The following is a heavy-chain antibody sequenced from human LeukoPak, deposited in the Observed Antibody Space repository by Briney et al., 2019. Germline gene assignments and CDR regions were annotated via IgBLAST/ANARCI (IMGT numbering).Heavy chain of an antibody. Sequence: SETLSLTCAVSGGSISSSNWWSWVRQPPGKGLEWIGEIYHSGNTNYNPSLKSRVTISVDTSKNQFSLKLSSVTAADTAVYYCARSWVTMVRGVIMGWFDPWGQGTLVTVSS. CDR1: GGSISSSNW. V-gene: IGHV4-4*02. CDR3: ARSWVTMVRGVIMGWFDP. J-gene: IGHJ5*02. CDR2: IYHSGNT. D-gene: IGHD3-10*01.